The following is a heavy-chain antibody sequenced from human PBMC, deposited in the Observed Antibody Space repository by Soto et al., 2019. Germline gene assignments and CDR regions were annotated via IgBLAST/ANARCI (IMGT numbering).Heavy chain of an antibody. CDR2: LNSDGSTI. Sequence: GGSLRLSCAVSGITFSSYWMYWVRQAPGEGLVWVSRLNSDGSTIRYADSVKGRFTISRDNAKDTLYLQMNSLRAEDTAVYYCARAGLPYGLEVWGQGTTVTVSS. V-gene: IGHV3-74*01. J-gene: IGHJ6*02. CDR1: GITFSSYW. CDR3: ARAGLPYGLEV.